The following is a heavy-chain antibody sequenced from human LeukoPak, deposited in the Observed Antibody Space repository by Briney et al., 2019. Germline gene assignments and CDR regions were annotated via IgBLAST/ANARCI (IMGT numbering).Heavy chain of an antibody. J-gene: IGHJ3*02. Sequence: PGGSLRLSCAASGLTFSNSSMNWVRQAPGKGLEWISSISSSSTYIYYADSVKGRFTISRDNAKNSLYLQMNSLRAEDTAVYYCLTIVETDIDAFDIWGQGAKVTVSS. CDR2: ISSSSTYI. CDR1: GLTFSNSS. V-gene: IGHV3-21*01. CDR3: LTIVETDIDAFDI. D-gene: IGHD2-21*01.